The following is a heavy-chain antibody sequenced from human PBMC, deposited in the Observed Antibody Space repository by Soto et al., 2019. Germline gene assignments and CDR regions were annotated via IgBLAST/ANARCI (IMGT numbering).Heavy chain of an antibody. CDR1: GGSISSSSYY. CDR3: AIRDDYGDYDGGFYDGMDV. D-gene: IGHD4-17*01. J-gene: IGHJ6*02. V-gene: IGHV4-39*01. Sequence: SETLSLTCTVSGGSISSSSYYWGWIRQPPGKGLEWIGSIYYSGSTYYNPSLKSRVTISVDTSKNQFSLKLSSVTAADTAVYYCAIRDDYGDYDGGFYDGMDVWGQGTTVT. CDR2: IYYSGST.